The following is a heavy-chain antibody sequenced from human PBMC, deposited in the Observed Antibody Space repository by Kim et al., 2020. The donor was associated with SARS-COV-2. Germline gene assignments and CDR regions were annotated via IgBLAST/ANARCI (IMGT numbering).Heavy chain of an antibody. CDR3: VRDLMGADDY. J-gene: IGHJ4*02. V-gene: IGHV3-74*01. Sequence: TSAESVKGGFSISRDNAKNPLYLRMTSLRAEDAAVYYCVRDLMGADDYWGQGTLVTVSS. D-gene: IGHD1-26*01.